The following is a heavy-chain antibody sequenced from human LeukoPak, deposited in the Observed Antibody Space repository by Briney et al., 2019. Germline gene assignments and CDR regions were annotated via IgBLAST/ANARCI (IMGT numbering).Heavy chain of an antibody. CDR2: IRSKANSYAT. V-gene: IGHV3-73*01. CDR1: GFTFSGSA. CDR3: TRHVWIGRADAFDI. Sequence: GGSLRLSCAASGFTFSGSAMHWVRQASGKGLEWVGRIRSKANSYATAYAASVKGRFTISRDDSKNTAYLQMSSLKTEDTAVYYCTRHVWIGRADAFDIWGQGTMVTVSS. D-gene: IGHD1-1*01. J-gene: IGHJ3*02.